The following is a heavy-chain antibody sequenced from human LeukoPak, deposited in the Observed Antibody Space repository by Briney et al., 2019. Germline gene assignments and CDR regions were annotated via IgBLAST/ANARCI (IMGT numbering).Heavy chain of an antibody. Sequence: PGGSLRLSCAASGFTFSSYWMHWVRQAPGKGLVWVSRINSDGSTTTYADSVKGRFTISRDNAKNTLFLQMNGLRAEDTAVYYCARGYCSSSGCHDYYFDYWGQGTLVTVSS. CDR3: ARGYCSSSGCHDYYFDY. CDR1: GFTFSSYW. J-gene: IGHJ4*02. CDR2: INSDGSTT. D-gene: IGHD2-2*01. V-gene: IGHV3-74*01.